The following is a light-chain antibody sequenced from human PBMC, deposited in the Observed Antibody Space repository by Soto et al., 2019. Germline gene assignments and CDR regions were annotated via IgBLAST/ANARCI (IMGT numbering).Light chain of an antibody. CDR3: QQRSTWPVP. Sequence: EIVLTQSPATLSLSPGEGATVSCRASQSVSSYLAWYQQKPGQAPRLLIYDTSNRATGIPARFSGSGSGTDFTLIISSLEPEDFAVYYCQQRSTWPVPFGLGTKVEV. V-gene: IGKV3-11*01. CDR1: QSVSSY. CDR2: DTS. J-gene: IGKJ1*01.